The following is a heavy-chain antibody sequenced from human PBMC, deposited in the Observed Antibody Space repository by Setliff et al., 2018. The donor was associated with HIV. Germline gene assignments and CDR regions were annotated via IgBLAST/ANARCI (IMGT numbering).Heavy chain of an antibody. Sequence: SETLSLTCTASGGSMSRFYWTWIRQPPGKGLEWIGFVYSTGSINYSPSFRGRPTISLDTSGNQFSLHLTSVTAADTAVYYCARAEGDAYNSLPYFDSWGPGALVTVSS. CDR2: VYSTGSI. CDR3: ARAEGDAYNSLPYFDS. V-gene: IGHV4-59*01. CDR1: GGSMSRFY. J-gene: IGHJ4*02. D-gene: IGHD1-1*01.